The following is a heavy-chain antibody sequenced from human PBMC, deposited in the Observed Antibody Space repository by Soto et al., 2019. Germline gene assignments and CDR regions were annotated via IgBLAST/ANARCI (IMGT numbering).Heavy chain of an antibody. D-gene: IGHD3-22*01. CDR3: ASSYFYDSGGYYPFDN. CDR1: GFSFGTYA. V-gene: IGHV3-30-3*01. Sequence: QVQLVESGGGVVQPGTSLRLSCAASGFSFGTYAMYWVRQAPGRGLEWVAVISDDGNTKYYADYVKGRFTISRDNSRNPLYLQRYSLRTEDAAGYYCASSYFYDSGGYYPFDNWGQGTLVTVSS. CDR2: ISDDGNTK. J-gene: IGHJ4*02.